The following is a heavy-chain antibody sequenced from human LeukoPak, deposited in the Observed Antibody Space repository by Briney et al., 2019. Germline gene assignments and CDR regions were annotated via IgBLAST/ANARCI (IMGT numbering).Heavy chain of an antibody. CDR1: GFTFSSYG. CDR2: ISYDGSNK. V-gene: IGHV3-30*18. J-gene: IGHJ4*02. D-gene: IGHD1-26*01. CDR3: AKGGRIVGAPKDY. Sequence: GGSLRLSCAASGFTFSSYGMHWVRQAPGKGLEWVAVISYDGSNKYYADSVKGRFTISRDNSKNTLYLQMNSLRAEDTAVYYCAKGGRIVGAPKDYWGQGTLVTVSS.